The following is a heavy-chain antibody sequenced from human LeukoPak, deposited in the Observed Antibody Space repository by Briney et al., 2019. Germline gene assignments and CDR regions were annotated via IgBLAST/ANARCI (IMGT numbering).Heavy chain of an antibody. J-gene: IGHJ6*03. CDR2: IIPIFGAA. Sequence: SEKVSCKASVGTFTSYAICCVRQGPGQGLEWMGGIIPIFGAANYAQKFQGRVTITTDESTSTAYIELSSPRSEDTAVYYCAISDGYYYYHMDVWGKGTTVTASS. V-gene: IGHV1-69*05. D-gene: IGHD2-15*01. CDR1: VGTFTSYA. CDR3: AISDGYYYYHMDV.